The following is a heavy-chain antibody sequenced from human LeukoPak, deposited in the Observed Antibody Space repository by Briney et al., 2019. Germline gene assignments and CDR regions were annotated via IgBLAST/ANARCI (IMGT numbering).Heavy chain of an antibody. Sequence: SETLSLTCTVSGGSISSYYWSWIRQPPGKGLEWIGEINHSGSTNYNPSLKSRVTISVDTSKNQFSLKLSSVTAADTAVYYCAREVGLYYDFWSGSPLYMDVWGKGTTVTVSS. CDR3: AREVGLYYDFWSGSPLYMDV. CDR1: GGSISSYY. CDR2: INHSGST. J-gene: IGHJ6*03. D-gene: IGHD3-3*01. V-gene: IGHV4-34*01.